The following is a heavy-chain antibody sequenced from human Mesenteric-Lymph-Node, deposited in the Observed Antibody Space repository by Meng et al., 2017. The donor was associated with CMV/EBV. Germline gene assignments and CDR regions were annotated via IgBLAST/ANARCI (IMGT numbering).Heavy chain of an antibody. CDR3: AREKSGYSLDDAFDI. CDR2: VYYSGTT. Sequence: SETLSLTCTVFGASISSYYWNWIRQPPGKGLEWIGYVYYSGTTNYNTSLKSRVIISIDTSKMQFSLRLTSVTAADTAVYYCAREKSGYSLDDAFDIWGPGTMVTVSS. J-gene: IGHJ3*02. CDR1: GASISSYY. V-gene: IGHV4-59*01. D-gene: IGHD3-3*01.